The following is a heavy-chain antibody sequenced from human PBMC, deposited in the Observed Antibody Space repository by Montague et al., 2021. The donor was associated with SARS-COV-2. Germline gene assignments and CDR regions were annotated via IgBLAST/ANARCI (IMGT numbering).Heavy chain of an antibody. D-gene: IGHD5-18*01. CDR1: GGSFSGYY. CDR3: ARGGGYSYGALDY. Sequence: SETLSLTCVVYGGSFSGYYWSWIRQPPGKGLEWIGEINHSGSTNYNPSLKSRVTISVDTSKKQFSLRLNFVTAADTAVYYCARGGGYSYGALDYWGQGTLVTVSS. CDR2: INHSGST. J-gene: IGHJ4*02. V-gene: IGHV4-34*01.